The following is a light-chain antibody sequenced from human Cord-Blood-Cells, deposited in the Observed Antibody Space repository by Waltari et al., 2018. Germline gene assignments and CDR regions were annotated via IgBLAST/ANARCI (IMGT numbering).Light chain of an antibody. V-gene: IGKV1-39*01. CDR2: AAS. CDR1: QSISSY. CDR3: QQSYSTPLT. Sequence: DIQMTQSPSSLSASVGDRVTINCRASQSISSYLNWYQQKPGKAPKLLICAASSLQSGVPSRFSGSGSGTDFTLTINSLQPEDFATYYCQQSYSTPLTFDQGP. J-gene: IGKJ1*01.